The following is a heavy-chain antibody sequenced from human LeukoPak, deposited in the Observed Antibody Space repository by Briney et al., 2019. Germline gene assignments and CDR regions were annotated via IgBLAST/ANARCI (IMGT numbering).Heavy chain of an antibody. J-gene: IGHJ6*03. CDR2: IRYDGSNK. CDR1: GFTFSSYG. Sequence: GGSLRLSCAASGFTFSSYGMHWVRQAPGKGLEWVAFIRYDGSNKYYADSVKGRFTISRDNSKNTLYLQMNSLRAEDTAVYYCAKGPLRFLEWSEGYMDVWGKGTTVTVSS. CDR3: AKGPLRFLEWSEGYMDV. V-gene: IGHV3-30*02. D-gene: IGHD3-3*01.